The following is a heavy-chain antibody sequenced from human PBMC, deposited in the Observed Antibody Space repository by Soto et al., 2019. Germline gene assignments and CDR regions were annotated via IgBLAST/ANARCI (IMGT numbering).Heavy chain of an antibody. D-gene: IGHD1-26*01. V-gene: IGHV1-46*01. J-gene: IGHJ4*02. CDR2: INPSGGST. CDR1: GYTFTSYY. Sequence: ASVKVSCKASGYTFTSYYMHWVRQAPGQGLEWMGIINPSGGSTSYAQKFQGRVTMTRDTSTSTVYMELSSLRSEDTAVYYCARGLSEVLPGPRLDYWGQGTLVTVSS. CDR3: ARGLSEVLPGPRLDY.